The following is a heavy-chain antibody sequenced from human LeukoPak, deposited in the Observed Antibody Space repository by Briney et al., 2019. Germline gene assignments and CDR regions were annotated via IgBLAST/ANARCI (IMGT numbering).Heavy chain of an antibody. V-gene: IGHV4-39*06. Sequence: PSETLSLTCTVSGGSISSSSYYWGWIRQPPGKGLEWIGSIYYSGSTYYNPSLKSRVTISVDTSKNQFPLKLSSVTAADTAVYYCARGQLCSGGSCYYNWFDPWGQGTLVTVSS. CDR2: IYYSGST. CDR1: GGSISSSSYY. J-gene: IGHJ5*02. D-gene: IGHD2-15*01. CDR3: ARGQLCSGGSCYYNWFDP.